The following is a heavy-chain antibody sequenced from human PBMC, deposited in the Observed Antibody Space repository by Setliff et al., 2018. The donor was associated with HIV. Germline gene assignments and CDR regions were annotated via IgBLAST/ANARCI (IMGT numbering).Heavy chain of an antibody. J-gene: IGHJ4*02. CDR3: TRRDDYFDY. Sequence: SLRLSCAAPGFTFNTYTINWVRQAPGKGLEWVSSINPRGDSIYYADSVKGRFTISRDNAERSLFLQMSSLRAEDTAVYYCTRRDDYFDYWGQGALVTVSS. CDR2: INPRGDSI. CDR1: GFTFNTYT. V-gene: IGHV3-21*01.